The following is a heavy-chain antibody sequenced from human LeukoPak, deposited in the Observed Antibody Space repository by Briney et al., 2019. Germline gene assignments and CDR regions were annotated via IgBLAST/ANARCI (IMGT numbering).Heavy chain of an antibody. CDR1: GFTFDNND. Sequence: GGSLRLSCEVSGFTFDNNDMHWVRQSTGKGLEWVSAIGSAGYTYYAESVRGRFTITRDTAKQSLYLQMDSLRVEDTAVYHCVRQPDSARYGFDYWGRGTQVTVSS. V-gene: IGHV3-13*01. CDR3: VRQPDSARYGFDY. CDR2: IGSAGYT. J-gene: IGHJ4*02. D-gene: IGHD1-14*01.